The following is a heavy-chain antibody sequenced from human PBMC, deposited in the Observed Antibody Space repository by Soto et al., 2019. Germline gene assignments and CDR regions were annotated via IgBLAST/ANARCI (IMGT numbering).Heavy chain of an antibody. J-gene: IGHJ2*01. D-gene: IGHD6-19*01. CDR3: ARSGIAVHWYFDL. CDR1: GGFISSSSYY. Sequence: ASETLSLTCTVSGGFISSSSYYWGWIRQPPGKGLEWIGSIYYTGSTYYNLSFKSRVTISVDTSKDQFSLKLSSVTAADTAVYYCARSGIAVHWYFDLWGRGTLVTVSS. V-gene: IGHV4-39*01. CDR2: IYYTGST.